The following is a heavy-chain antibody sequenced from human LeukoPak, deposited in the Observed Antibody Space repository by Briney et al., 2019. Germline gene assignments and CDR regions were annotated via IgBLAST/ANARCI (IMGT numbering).Heavy chain of an antibody. D-gene: IGHD2-2*01. CDR1: GFTLNSYA. V-gene: IGHV3-23*01. J-gene: IGHJ6*03. CDR3: AKDLRVIVVTYYMDV. CDR2: ISGNGGST. Sequence: GGSLRLSCAASGFTLNSYAMTWVRQAPGKGLEWVSSISGNGGSTYYTDSVKGRFTISRDNSKNTPYLQMNSLRAEDTAAYYCAKDLRVIVVTYYMDVWGKGTTVTVSS.